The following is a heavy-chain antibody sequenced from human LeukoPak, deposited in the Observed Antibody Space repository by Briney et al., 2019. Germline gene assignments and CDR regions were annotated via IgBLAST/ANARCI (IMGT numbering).Heavy chain of an antibody. CDR1: GFTASRKY. J-gene: IGHJ6*02. D-gene: IGHD3-3*01. CDR3: ARDPIFGVVSNPNEYYYYGMDV. Sequence: PGGSLRLSCAVSGFTASRKYMSWVRQAPGKGLEWVSVIYSGGSTYYADSVKGRFTMSRDNSKNTLFLQMNSLRAEDTAVYYCARDPIFGVVSNPNEYYYYGMDVWGQGTTVTVSS. CDR2: IYSGGST. V-gene: IGHV3-66*02.